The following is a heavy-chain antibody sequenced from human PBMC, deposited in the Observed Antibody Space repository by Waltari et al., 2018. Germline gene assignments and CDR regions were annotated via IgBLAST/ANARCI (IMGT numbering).Heavy chain of an antibody. J-gene: IGHJ4*02. Sequence: EVQLVQSGAEVKKPGESLKISCKGSGYSFTSYWIGWVRQMPGKGLEWMGIIYPGDSDTRYSPSFQGQVTISADKSISTAYLQWSSLKTEDTAVYYCTTGRPATHYYFDYWGQGTLVTVSS. D-gene: IGHD2-2*01. CDR3: TTGRPATHYYFDY. V-gene: IGHV5-51*03. CDR1: GYSFTSYW. CDR2: IYPGDSDT.